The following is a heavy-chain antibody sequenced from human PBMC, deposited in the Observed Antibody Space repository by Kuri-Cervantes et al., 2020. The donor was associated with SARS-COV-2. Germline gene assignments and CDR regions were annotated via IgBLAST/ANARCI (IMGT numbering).Heavy chain of an antibody. V-gene: IGHV4-39*07. J-gene: IGHJ5*02. CDR3: AGNPRYCSGGSCYSGWFDP. CDR2: IYYSGST. Sequence: SETLSLTCTVSGGSISSSSYYWGWIRQPPGKGLEWIGSIYYSGSTYYNPSLKSRVTISVDTSKNQFSLKLSSVTAADTAVYYCAGNPRYCSGGSCYSGWFDPWGQGTLVTVSS. CDR1: GGSISSSSYY. D-gene: IGHD2-15*01.